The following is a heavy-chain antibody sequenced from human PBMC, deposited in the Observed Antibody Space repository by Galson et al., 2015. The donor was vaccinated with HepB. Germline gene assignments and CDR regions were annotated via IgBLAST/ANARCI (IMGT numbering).Heavy chain of an antibody. CDR3: ARGGRTFSSGWLPY. Sequence: QSGAEVKKPGESLRIPCKASGYSFTTFWINWVRQVPGKGLEWVGRIDPNDSYTTYSPAFQGHVTISADESLTTAFLEWRTLKASDTAIYYCARGGRTFSSGWLPYWGQGTLVTVSS. CDR1: GYSFTTFW. D-gene: IGHD6-19*01. CDR2: IDPNDSYT. V-gene: IGHV5-10-1*01. J-gene: IGHJ4*02.